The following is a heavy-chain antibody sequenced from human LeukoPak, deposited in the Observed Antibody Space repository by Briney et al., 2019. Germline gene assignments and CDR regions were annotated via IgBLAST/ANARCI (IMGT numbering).Heavy chain of an antibody. CDR2: ISGSGGST. CDR1: GFTFSSYA. CDR3: AKYSSSWSTYNWFDP. J-gene: IGHJ5*02. Sequence: GGSLRLSCAASGFTFSSYAMSWVRQAPGKGLEWVSAISGSGGSTYYADSVKGRFTISRDNSKNTLYLQMNSLRTEDTAVYYCAKYSSSWSTYNWFDPWGQGTLVTVSS. V-gene: IGHV3-23*01. D-gene: IGHD6-13*01.